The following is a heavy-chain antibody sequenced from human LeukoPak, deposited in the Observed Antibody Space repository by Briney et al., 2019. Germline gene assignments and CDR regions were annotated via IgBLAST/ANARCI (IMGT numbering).Heavy chain of an antibody. D-gene: IGHD6-6*01. CDR2: IKAKAHGGTI. V-gene: IGHV3-15*01. CDR1: GFTFINAW. CDR3: AKSGKAARFTGRYSYYYMDV. Sequence: GGSLRLSCAASGFTFINAWMAWVRQAPGKGLEWVGRIKAKAHGGTIEYAAPVKGRFTISRDDSKNTLYLQMNSLKTEDTAVYYCAKSGKAARFTGRYSYYYMDVWGKGTTVTVSS. J-gene: IGHJ6*03.